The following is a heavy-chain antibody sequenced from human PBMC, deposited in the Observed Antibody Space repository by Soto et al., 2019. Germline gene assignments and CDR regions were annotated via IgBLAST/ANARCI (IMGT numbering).Heavy chain of an antibody. CDR3: ARGQGAAAGHSNFDY. V-gene: IGHV4-30-2*01. J-gene: IGHJ4*02. Sequence: SETLSLTCAVSGGCISGTTYSWSWIRQPPGKGLEWIGYIYDSGNTYYNPSLKSQFSISVDRSKNQFSLKLSSVTAADTAVYYCARGQGAAAGHSNFDYWGQGALVTVS. CDR2: IYDSGNT. D-gene: IGHD6-13*01. CDR1: GGCISGTTYS.